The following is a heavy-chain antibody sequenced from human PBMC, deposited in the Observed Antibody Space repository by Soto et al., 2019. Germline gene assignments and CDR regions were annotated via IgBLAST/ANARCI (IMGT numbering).Heavy chain of an antibody. D-gene: IGHD6-19*01. CDR2: IDPSDSYT. Sequence: GESLKISCKGSGYSFTSYWISWVRQMPGKGLEWMGRIDPSDSYTNYSPSFQGHVTISADKSISTAYLQWSSLKASDTAMYYRARQYTVAAPEGYYYYYGMDVWGQGTTVTVSS. CDR1: GYSFTSYW. J-gene: IGHJ6*02. CDR3: ARQYTVAAPEGYYYYYGMDV. V-gene: IGHV5-10-1*01.